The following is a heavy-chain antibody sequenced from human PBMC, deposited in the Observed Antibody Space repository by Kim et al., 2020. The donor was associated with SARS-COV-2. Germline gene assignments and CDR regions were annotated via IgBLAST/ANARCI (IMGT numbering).Heavy chain of an antibody. D-gene: IGHD4-4*01. CDR1: GGSISSGGYY. CDR2: IYYSGST. J-gene: IGHJ6*02. CDR3: ARDRLSYSNSIRYYYYGMDV. Sequence: SETLSLTCTVSGGSISSGGYYWSWIRQHPGKGLEWIGYIYYSGSTYYNPSLKSRVTISVDTSKNQFSLKLSSVTAADTAVYYCARDRLSYSNSIRYYYYGMDVWGQGTTVTVSS. V-gene: IGHV4-31*03.